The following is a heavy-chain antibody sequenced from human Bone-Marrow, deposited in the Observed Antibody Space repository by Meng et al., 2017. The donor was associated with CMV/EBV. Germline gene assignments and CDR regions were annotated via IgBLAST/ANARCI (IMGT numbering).Heavy chain of an antibody. V-gene: IGHV4-34*01. CDR1: SFSGYD. CDR3: ARGAYCSSTSCYCGALDY. Sequence: SFSGYDWSWIRQPPGKGLEWIGEINHSGSTNYNPSLKRRVTISVDTSKNQFSLKLSSVTAADTAVYYCARGAYCSSTSCYCGALDYWGQGTLVTVSS. J-gene: IGHJ4*02. CDR2: INHSGST. D-gene: IGHD2-2*01.